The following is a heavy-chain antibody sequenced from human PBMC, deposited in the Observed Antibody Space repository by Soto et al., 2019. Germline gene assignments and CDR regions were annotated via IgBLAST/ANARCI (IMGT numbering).Heavy chain of an antibody. CDR2: INHSGST. D-gene: IGHD2-2*01. CDR3: ARETYGVVVVPAAMPEPTADRSIDY. CDR1: GGSFSGYY. Sequence: SQTLSLTCAVYGGSFSGYYWSWIRQPPGKGLEWIGEINHSGSTNYNPSLKSRVTISVDTSKNQFSLKLSSVTAADTAVYYCARETYGVVVVPAAMPEPTADRSIDYWGQGTLVTVSS. V-gene: IGHV4-34*01. J-gene: IGHJ4*02.